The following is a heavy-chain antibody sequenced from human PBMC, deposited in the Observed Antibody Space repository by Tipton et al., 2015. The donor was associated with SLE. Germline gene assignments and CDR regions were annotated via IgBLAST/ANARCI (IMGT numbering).Heavy chain of an antibody. V-gene: IGHV4-31*06. CDR2: TYYSGSP. CDR1: RGSISSGSYY. CDR3: PIYYHDSTGLHWFDP. J-gene: IGHJ5*02. D-gene: IGHD3-22*01. Sequence: TLSLTCTVSRGSISSGSYYWSWVRQHPGKGLEWIGYTYYSGSPYYNPSLKSRVTISLDMSKNQFSLRLSSVTAADTAVYYCPIYYHDSTGLHWFDPWGQGTLVTVSS.